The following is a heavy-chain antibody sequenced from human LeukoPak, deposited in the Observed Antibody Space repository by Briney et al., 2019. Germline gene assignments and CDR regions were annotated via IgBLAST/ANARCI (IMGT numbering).Heavy chain of an antibody. CDR3: ARRRTGTNYYDS. D-gene: IGHD1-1*01. CDR1: GFTFSSYS. V-gene: IGHV3-21*01. CDR2: ISSSSTYI. J-gene: IGHJ4*02. Sequence: PGGSLRLSCAASGFTFSSYSMNWVRQAPGKGLEWVSSISSSSTYIYYADSVKGRFTISRDNAKNSVYLQMNSLRAEDTAVYYCARRRTGTNYYDSWGQGTLVTVSS.